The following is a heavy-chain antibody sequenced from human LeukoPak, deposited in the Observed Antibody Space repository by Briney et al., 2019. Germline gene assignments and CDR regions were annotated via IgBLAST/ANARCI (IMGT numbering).Heavy chain of an antibody. CDR1: GYTFTAYG. CDR3: ARDGRYSSSWYMSYYGMDV. V-gene: IGHV1-18*01. D-gene: IGHD6-13*01. Sequence: ASVTVSCTASGYTFTAYGISWVRQAPGQGLEWMGLISGNNDNANYAQKVQGRVTMTADTSTSTAYMELRSRRSDDTAVYYWARDGRYSSSWYMSYYGMDVWGQGTTVTVSS. J-gene: IGHJ6*02. CDR2: ISGNNDNA.